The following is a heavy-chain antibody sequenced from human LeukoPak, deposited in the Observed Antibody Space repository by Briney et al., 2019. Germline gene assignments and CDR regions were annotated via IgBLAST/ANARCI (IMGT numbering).Heavy chain of an antibody. CDR3: ARGGLLLWFGELLSHAFDI. CDR2: IYTSGST. J-gene: IGHJ3*02. CDR1: GVSISSGSYY. V-gene: IGHV4-61*02. Sequence: SQTLSLTCTASGVSISSGSYYWSWIRQPAGKGLEWIGRIYTSGSTNYNPSLKSRITISVDTSKNQFSLKLSSVTAADTAVYYCARGGLLLWFGELLSHAFDIWGQGTMVTVSS. D-gene: IGHD3-10*01.